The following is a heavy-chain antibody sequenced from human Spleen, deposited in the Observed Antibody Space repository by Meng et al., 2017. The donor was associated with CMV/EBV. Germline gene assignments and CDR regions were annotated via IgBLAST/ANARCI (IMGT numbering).Heavy chain of an antibody. D-gene: IGHD2-21*01. CDR3: ARDISVLDAFDI. J-gene: IGHJ3*02. V-gene: IGHV3-66*02. CDR2: IYSGGST. CDR1: GFTVSRNY. Sequence: ETLSLTCAASGFTVSRNYMSWVRQAPGKGLEWVSVIYSGGSTYYADSVKGRFTISRDNSKNTLYLQMNSVRAEDTAVYYCARDISVLDAFDIWGQGTMVTVSS.